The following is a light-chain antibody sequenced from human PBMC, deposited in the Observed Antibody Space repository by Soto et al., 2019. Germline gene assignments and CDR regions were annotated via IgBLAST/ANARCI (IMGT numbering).Light chain of an antibody. CDR1: QTVITY. V-gene: IGKV3-20*01. Sequence: EFVLTQSPATLSLSPGERATLSCTASQTVITYLAWYQQKPGQAPRLLIFDATKRVTGIPARFSGSGSGTDFTLTITRLEPEDFAVYYCQQYGSSRLTFGGGTKVDIK. J-gene: IGKJ4*01. CDR3: QQYGSSRLT. CDR2: DAT.